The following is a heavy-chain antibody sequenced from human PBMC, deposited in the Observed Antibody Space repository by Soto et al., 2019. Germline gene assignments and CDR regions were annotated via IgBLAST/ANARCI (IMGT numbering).Heavy chain of an antibody. CDR2: IYHSGST. V-gene: IGHV4-30-2*01. D-gene: IGHD3-22*01. CDR1: GGSISGGGYS. CDR3: ARGERYYYDSSGYLFDY. Sequence: PSETLSLTCAVSGGSISGGGYSWSWIRQPPGKGLEWIGYIYHSGSTYYNPSLKSRVTISVDRSKNQFSLKLSSVTAADTAVYYCARGERYYYDSSGYLFDYWGQGTLVTVSS. J-gene: IGHJ4*02.